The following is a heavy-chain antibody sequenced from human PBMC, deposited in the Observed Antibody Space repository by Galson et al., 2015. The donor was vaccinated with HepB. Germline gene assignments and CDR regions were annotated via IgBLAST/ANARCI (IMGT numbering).Heavy chain of an antibody. Sequence: SLRLSCAASGFTFSTYGMHWVRQAPGKGLAWVAFIRSDGNKKYYADSVKGRFTISRDNSKDTLFLHMNSLRAEDTALYYCAPNRHDYGDYPYFNYWGQGTLVTVSS. D-gene: IGHD4-17*01. CDR1: GFTFSTYG. CDR3: APNRHDYGDYPYFNY. CDR2: IRSDGNKK. J-gene: IGHJ4*02. V-gene: IGHV3-30*02.